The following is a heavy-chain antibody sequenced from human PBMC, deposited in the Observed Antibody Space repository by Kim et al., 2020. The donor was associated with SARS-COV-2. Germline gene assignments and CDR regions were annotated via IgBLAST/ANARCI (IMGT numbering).Heavy chain of an antibody. V-gene: IGHV4-34*01. CDR3: ARQNYYDSTN. CDR1: GGSFSGYY. Sequence: SETLSLTCAVYGGSFSGYYWSWIRQPPGKGLEWIGEINHSGSTNYNPSLKSRVTISVDTSKNQFSLKLSSVTAADTAVYYCARQNYYDSTNWGQGTLVTV. J-gene: IGHJ4*02. D-gene: IGHD3-22*01. CDR2: INHSGST.